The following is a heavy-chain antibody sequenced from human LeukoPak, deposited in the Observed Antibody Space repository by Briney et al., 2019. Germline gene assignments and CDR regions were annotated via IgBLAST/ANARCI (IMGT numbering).Heavy chain of an antibody. D-gene: IGHD2-2*01. Sequence: ASVKVSCKASGYTFTGYYMHWVRQAPGQGLEWMGWINPNSGGTNYAQQFQGRVTMTRDTSISTAYMELSRLRSDDTAVYYCARAVGVSSSTSCYHWGQGTLVTVSS. CDR3: ARAVGVSSSTSCYH. CDR1: GYTFTGYY. CDR2: INPNSGGT. V-gene: IGHV1-2*02. J-gene: IGHJ4*02.